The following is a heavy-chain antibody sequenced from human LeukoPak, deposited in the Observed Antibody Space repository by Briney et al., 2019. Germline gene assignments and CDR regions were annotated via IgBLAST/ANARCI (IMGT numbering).Heavy chain of an antibody. CDR3: ARATVTIDY. V-gene: IGHV3-48*04. J-gene: IGHJ4*02. CDR1: GFTFSSYS. Sequence: GGSLRLSCAASGFTFSSYSMNWVRQAPGKGLEWVSYISSSSSTIYYADSVKGRFTISRDNAKNSLYLQMNSLRAEDTAVYYCARATVTIDYWGQGTLVTVSS. CDR2: ISSSSSTI. D-gene: IGHD4-17*01.